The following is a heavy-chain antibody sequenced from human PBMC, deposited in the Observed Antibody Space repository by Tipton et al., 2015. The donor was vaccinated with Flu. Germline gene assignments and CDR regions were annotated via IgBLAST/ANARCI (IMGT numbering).Heavy chain of an antibody. D-gene: IGHD2/OR15-2a*01. V-gene: IGHV3-21*01. CDR3: AKNNGPRSYKYGMDV. Sequence: SLRLSCAASGFTFSSYSMNWVRQAPGKGLEWVSSISSSSSYIYYADSVKGRFTISRDDAKNSLYLQMNSLRAEDTAVYYCAKNNGPRSYKYGMDVWGQGTTVTVSS. J-gene: IGHJ6*02. CDR2: ISSSSSYI. CDR1: GFTFSSYS.